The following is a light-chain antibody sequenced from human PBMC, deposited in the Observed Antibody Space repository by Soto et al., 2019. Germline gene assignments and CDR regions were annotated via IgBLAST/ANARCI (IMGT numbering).Light chain of an antibody. Sequence: EIVLTQSPATLSLSPGERATLSCSSSQSISSNLAWYQQKPGQAPRLLMFRTSSRATGFPARFSGSGSGTDFTLTINSLEPEDFAVYCCQQYGSSPRTTFGQGTKVDIK. CDR3: QQYGSSPRTT. CDR1: QSISSN. CDR2: RTS. V-gene: IGKV3-20*01. J-gene: IGKJ1*01.